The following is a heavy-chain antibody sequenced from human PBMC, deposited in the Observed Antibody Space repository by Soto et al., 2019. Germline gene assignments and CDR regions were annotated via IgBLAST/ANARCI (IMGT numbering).Heavy chain of an antibody. J-gene: IGHJ4*02. CDR2: IYPGDSDT. CDR1: GFSFTTYW. CDR3: ARPGQQLVDFDY. V-gene: IGHV5-51*01. Sequence: GESLKISCQGSGFSFTTYWIAWVRQMPGKGLEWMGIIYPGDSDTRYSPSFQGQVTISADKSISTAYLQWSSLKASDTAMYYCARPGQQLVDFDYWGQGTLVTVSS. D-gene: IGHD6-13*01.